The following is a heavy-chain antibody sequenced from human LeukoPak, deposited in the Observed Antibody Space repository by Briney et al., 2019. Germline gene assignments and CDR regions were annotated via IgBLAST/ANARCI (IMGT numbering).Heavy chain of an antibody. Sequence: PSETLSLTCTVSGGSISSYYWSWIRQPPGKGLEWIGYIYYSGSTNYNPSLKSRVTISVDTSKNQFSLKLSSVTAADTAVYYCAGGEIPPRSEWGQGTLVTVSS. CDR2: IYYSGST. CDR1: GGSISSYY. CDR3: AGGEIPPRSE. J-gene: IGHJ4*02. V-gene: IGHV4-59*01.